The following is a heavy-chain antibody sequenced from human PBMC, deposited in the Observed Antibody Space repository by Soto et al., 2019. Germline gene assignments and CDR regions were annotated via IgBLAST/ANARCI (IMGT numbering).Heavy chain of an antibody. V-gene: IGHV3-30-3*01. CDR1: GFTFSSYA. J-gene: IGHJ4*02. D-gene: IGHD6-6*01. CDR2: ISYDGSNK. CDR3: ARDSRHAKTQLAHPSLGY. Sequence: GWSLRLSCAASGFTFSSYAMHLVRQAPGKGLEWVAVISYDGSNKYYADSVKGRFTISRDNSKNTLYLQMNSLRAEDTAVYYCARDSRHAKTQLAHPSLGYWGEGALVTVSS.